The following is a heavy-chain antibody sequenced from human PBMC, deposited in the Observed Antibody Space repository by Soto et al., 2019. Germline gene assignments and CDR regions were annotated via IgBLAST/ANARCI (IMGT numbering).Heavy chain of an antibody. CDR3: ARTSTVTPRRYYFDY. V-gene: IGHV4-59*08. J-gene: IGHJ4*02. CDR1: SGSINSYY. CDR2: IYYTGST. Sequence: SETLSLTCTVSSGSINSYYWSWIRQSPGKGLEWIGYIYYTGSTIYNPSLKSRVTISVDTSKNQFSLKLSSVTAADTAVYYCARTSTVTPRRYYFDYWGQGTQVTVSS. D-gene: IGHD4-17*01.